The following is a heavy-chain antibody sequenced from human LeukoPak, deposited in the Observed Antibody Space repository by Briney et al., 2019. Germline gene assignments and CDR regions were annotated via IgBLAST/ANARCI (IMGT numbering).Heavy chain of an antibody. CDR3: AKVVGQQPSYYFDD. CDR2: ISGSGDTT. Sequence: GGSLRLSCAVSGFTFSNYAMSWVRQAPGKGLEWVSGISGSGDTTRYADSVKGRLTISRDNSRNTLSLQMNGLRAEDTAVYYCAKVVGQQPSYYFDDWGQGTLVTVSS. J-gene: IGHJ4*02. CDR1: GFTFSNYA. D-gene: IGHD6-13*01. V-gene: IGHV3-23*01.